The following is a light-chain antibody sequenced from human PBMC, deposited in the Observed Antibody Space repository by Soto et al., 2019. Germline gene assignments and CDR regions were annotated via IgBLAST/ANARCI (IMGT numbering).Light chain of an antibody. CDR3: CSYAGSSTFLV. Sequence: QSALTQPASVSGSPGQSITISCTGTSSDVGSYNLVSWYQQHPGKAPKLMIYEGSKRPSGVSNRFSGSKSGNTASLTISGLQAEDEADYYCCSYAGSSTFLVFGTGTKVTV. V-gene: IGLV2-23*01. J-gene: IGLJ1*01. CDR2: EGS. CDR1: SSDVGSYNL.